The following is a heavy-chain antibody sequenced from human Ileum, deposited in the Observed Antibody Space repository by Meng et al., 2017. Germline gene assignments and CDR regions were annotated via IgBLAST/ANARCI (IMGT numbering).Heavy chain of an antibody. CDR1: GGSFSGYY. V-gene: IGHV4-34*01. D-gene: IGHD3-22*01. CDR3: SRTSYYDNSGYYPG. CDR2: INHSGST. Sequence: QVQQQQWGAGLLKPSETLSLTCAVYGGSFSGYYWSWIRQPPGKGLEWIGEINHSGSTNYNPSLKSRVTISVDTSKNQFSLKLSSVTAADTAVYYCSRTSYYDNSGYYPGWGQGTLVTVSS. J-gene: IGHJ4*02.